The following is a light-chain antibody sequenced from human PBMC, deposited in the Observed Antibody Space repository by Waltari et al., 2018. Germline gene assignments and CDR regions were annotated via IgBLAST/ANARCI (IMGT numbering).Light chain of an antibody. CDR3: QQSYRAPFT. Sequence: DIQMTQSPSSLSAFVGDRITIICRASQTISNYLNWYQQKPGKAPKLLIYAASVLQTGVPSRFSGSGSGTEFTLTISSLQPEDFATYYCQQSYRAPFTFGPGTRVDIK. V-gene: IGKV1-39*01. CDR1: QTISNY. CDR2: AAS. J-gene: IGKJ3*01.